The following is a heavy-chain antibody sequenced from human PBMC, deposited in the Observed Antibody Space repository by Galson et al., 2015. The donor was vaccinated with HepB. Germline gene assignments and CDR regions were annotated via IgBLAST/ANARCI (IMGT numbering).Heavy chain of an antibody. CDR3: ARGFIIGDFWSGYYVGLYYYGMDV. CDR2: INSDGSST. V-gene: IGHV3-74*01. D-gene: IGHD3-3*01. Sequence: SLRLSCAASGFTFSSYWMHWVRQAPGKGLVWVSRINSDGSSTSYADSVKGRFTISRDNAKNTLYLQMNSLRAEDTAVYYCARGFIIGDFWSGYYVGLYYYGMDVWGQGTTVTVSS. CDR1: GFTFSSYW. J-gene: IGHJ6*02.